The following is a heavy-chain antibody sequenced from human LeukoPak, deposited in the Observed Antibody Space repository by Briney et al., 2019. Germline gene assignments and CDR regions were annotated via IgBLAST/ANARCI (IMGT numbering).Heavy chain of an antibody. Sequence: GESLKISGKGSGYSFTSYWIGWVRQMPGKGLEWMGIIYPGDSDTRYSPSFQGQVTISADKSISTAYLQWSSLKASDTAMYYCARLRGSGWYGGWFDPWGQGTLVTVSS. D-gene: IGHD6-19*01. V-gene: IGHV5-51*01. CDR3: ARLRGSGWYGGWFDP. J-gene: IGHJ5*02. CDR1: GYSFTSYW. CDR2: IYPGDSDT.